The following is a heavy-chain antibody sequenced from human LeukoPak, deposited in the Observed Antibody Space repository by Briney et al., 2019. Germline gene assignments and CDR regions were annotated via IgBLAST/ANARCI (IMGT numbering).Heavy chain of an antibody. CDR1: GYSISSGYY. J-gene: IGHJ3*02. D-gene: IGHD2-2*02. CDR3: ASTLDIVVVPAAIREGNDAFDI. V-gene: IGHV4-38-2*02. Sequence: SETLSLTCTVSGYSISSGYYWGWIRQPPGKGLEWIGSIYHSGSTYHNPSLKSRVTISVDTSKNQSSLKLSSVTAADTAVYYCASTLDIVVVPAAIREGNDAFDIWGQGTMVTVSS. CDR2: IYHSGST.